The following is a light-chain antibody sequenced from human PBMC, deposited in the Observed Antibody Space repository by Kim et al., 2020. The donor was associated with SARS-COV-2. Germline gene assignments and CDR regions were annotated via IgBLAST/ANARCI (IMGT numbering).Light chain of an antibody. J-gene: IGKJ3*01. CDR3: QQYDNLPPGGFT. Sequence: GDRVTITCQTSQDISNYLNWYQQKPGKAPKLLIYDASNLKTGVPSRFSGSGSGTDFTFTISSLQPEDIATYYCQQYDNLPPGGFTFGPGTKVDIK. CDR2: DAS. V-gene: IGKV1-33*01. CDR1: QDISNY.